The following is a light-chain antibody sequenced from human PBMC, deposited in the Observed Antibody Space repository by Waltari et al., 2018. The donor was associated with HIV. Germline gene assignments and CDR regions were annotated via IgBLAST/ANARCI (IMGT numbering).Light chain of an antibody. Sequence: QSALTQPASMSGSPGQSITLSCIRLDSPTHSFSSVSWYQHPPGKAPNLVIYDASRRPAGISSRFSGSQSGNTAFLTISGLQAEDEADFYCSSISGGTLVFGGGTTVTVL. CDR2: DAS. CDR1: DSPTHSFSS. V-gene: IGLV2-14*01. CDR3: SSISGGTLV. J-gene: IGLJ1*01.